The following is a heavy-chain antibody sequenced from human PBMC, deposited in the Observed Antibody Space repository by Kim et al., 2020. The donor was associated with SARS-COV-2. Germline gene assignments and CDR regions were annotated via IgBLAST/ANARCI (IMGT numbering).Heavy chain of an antibody. D-gene: IGHD3-3*01. CDR3: ARRITIFGVVPYGMDV. CDR1: GFTFSSYS. V-gene: IGHV3-21*01. J-gene: IGHJ6*02. CDR2: ISSSSSYI. Sequence: GGSLRLSCAASGFTFSSYSMNWVRQAPGKGLEWVSSISSSSSYIYYADSVKGRFTISRDNAKNSLYLQMNSLRAEDTAVYYCARRITIFGVVPYGMDVWGQGTTVTVSS.